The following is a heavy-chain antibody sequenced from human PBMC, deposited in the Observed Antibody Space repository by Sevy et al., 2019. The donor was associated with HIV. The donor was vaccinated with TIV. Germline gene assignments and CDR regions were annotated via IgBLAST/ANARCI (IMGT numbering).Heavy chain of an antibody. CDR3: ATSPYYYDSSGYGNMDY. CDR2: FDPEDGET. D-gene: IGHD3-22*01. J-gene: IGHJ4*02. CDR1: GYTLTELS. Sequence: ASVKVSCKVSGYTLTELSMHWVRQAPGKGLEWMGGFDPEDGETIYAQKFQGRVTMTEDTSTDTAYMELSSLRSEDTAVSYCATSPYYYDSSGYGNMDYWGQGTLVTVSS. V-gene: IGHV1-24*01.